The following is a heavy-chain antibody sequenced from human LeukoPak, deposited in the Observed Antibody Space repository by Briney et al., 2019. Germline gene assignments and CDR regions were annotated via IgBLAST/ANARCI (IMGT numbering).Heavy chain of an antibody. CDR2: IIPIFGTA. CDR1: GGTFSSYA. CDR3: AREMGDYVSQNWFDP. V-gene: IGHV1-69*13. D-gene: IGHD4-17*01. J-gene: IGHJ5*02. Sequence: SVKVSCKASGGTFSSYAISWVRQAPGQGLEWMGGIIPIFGTANYAQKFQGRVTITADESTSTAYMELSSLRSENTAVYYCAREMGDYVSQNWFDPWGQGTLVTVSS.